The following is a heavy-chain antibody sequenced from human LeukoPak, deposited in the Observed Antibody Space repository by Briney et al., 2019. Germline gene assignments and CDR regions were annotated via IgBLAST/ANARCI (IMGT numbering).Heavy chain of an antibody. CDR3: AKVAAYTYGPTDY. J-gene: IGHJ4*02. D-gene: IGHD5-18*01. Sequence: GGPLRLSCAASGFTFSSYAMNWVRQAPGKGLEWVSAISGGGGGTYYADSVKGRFTISRDNSNNTLYLQMNSLRAEDTAVYYCAKVAAYTYGPTDYWGQGTLVTVSS. V-gene: IGHV3-23*01. CDR2: ISGGGGGT. CDR1: GFTFSSYA.